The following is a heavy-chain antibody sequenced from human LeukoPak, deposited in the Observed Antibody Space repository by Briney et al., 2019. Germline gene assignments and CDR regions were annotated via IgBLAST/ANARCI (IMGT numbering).Heavy chain of an antibody. Sequence: GGSLRLSCVASGFTFSSYWMHWVRQAPGKGLVWVSRINTDGTSTTYADSVKGRFTISRDNAKNTLYLQMNSLRAEDTAVYYCTRRTSVLPFDYWGQGTLVTVSS. CDR3: TRRTSVLPFDY. D-gene: IGHD2-8*01. CDR2: INTDGTST. CDR1: GFTFSSYW. V-gene: IGHV3-74*01. J-gene: IGHJ4*02.